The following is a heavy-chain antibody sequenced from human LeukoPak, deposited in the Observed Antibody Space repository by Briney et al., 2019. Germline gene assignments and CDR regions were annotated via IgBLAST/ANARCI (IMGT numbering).Heavy chain of an antibody. Sequence: GGSLRLSCAASGFTFSSYAMSWVRQAPGKGLEWVSAISGSGGSTYCADSVKGRFTISRDNSKNTLYLQMNSLRAEDTAVYYCAKDPNYYGSGSYGADWFDPWGQGTLVTVSS. CDR2: ISGSGGST. J-gene: IGHJ5*02. D-gene: IGHD3-10*01. CDR3: AKDPNYYGSGSYGADWFDP. CDR1: GFTFSSYA. V-gene: IGHV3-23*01.